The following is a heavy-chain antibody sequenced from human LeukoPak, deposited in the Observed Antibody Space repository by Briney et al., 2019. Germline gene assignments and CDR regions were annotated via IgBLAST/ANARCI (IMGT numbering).Heavy chain of an antibody. Sequence: SETLSLTCAVYGGSFSGYYWSWIRQPPGKGLEWIGSIYHSGSTYYNPSLKSRVTISVDTSKNQFSLKLSSVTAADTAVYYCAREGYSYDYFDYWGQGTLVTVSS. V-gene: IGHV4-34*01. J-gene: IGHJ4*02. CDR2: IYHSGST. CDR3: AREGYSYDYFDY. CDR1: GGSFSGYY. D-gene: IGHD5-18*01.